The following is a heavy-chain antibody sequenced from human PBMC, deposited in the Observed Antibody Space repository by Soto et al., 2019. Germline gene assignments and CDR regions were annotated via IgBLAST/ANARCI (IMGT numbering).Heavy chain of an antibody. Sequence: ASVKVSCKASGYTFTSYAMHWVRQAPGQRLEWMGWINAGNGNTKYSQKFQGRVTMTTDTSTSTAYMELSSLRSDDTAVYYCARVLAAAGMDYWGQGTLVTVSS. D-gene: IGHD6-13*01. CDR1: GYTFTSYA. CDR3: ARVLAAAGMDY. V-gene: IGHV1-3*01. CDR2: INAGNGNT. J-gene: IGHJ4*02.